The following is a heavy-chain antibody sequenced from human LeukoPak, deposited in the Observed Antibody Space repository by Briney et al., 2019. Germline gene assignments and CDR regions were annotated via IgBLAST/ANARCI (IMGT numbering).Heavy chain of an antibody. J-gene: IGHJ4*02. CDR1: VYTFTSYY. Sequence: ASVKVSRKPSVYTFTSYYMHWVRQPPAQGLDWMGIINPSGGSTSYAQKFQGRVTMTRDTSTSTAYIELSSLRSEDTAVYYCARGRPTYCGGDCYAVYAYWGEGTVVTLSS. CDR2: INPSGGST. V-gene: IGHV1-46*01. CDR3: ARGRPTYCGGDCYAVYAY. D-gene: IGHD2-21*02.